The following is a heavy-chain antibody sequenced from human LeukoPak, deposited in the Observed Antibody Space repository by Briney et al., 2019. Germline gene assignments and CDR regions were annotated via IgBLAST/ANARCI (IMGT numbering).Heavy chain of an antibody. V-gene: IGHV4-39*07. J-gene: IGHJ4*02. CDR1: GGSISSSSYY. CDR2: IYYSGST. D-gene: IGHD5-18*01. Sequence: SETLSLTCTVSGGSISSSSYYWGWIRQPPGKGLEWIGSIYYSGSTYYNPSLKSRVTISVDTSKNQFSLKLSSVTAADTAVYYCARVASGYSYGYTYYFDYWGQGTLVTVSS. CDR3: ARVASGYSYGYTYYFDY.